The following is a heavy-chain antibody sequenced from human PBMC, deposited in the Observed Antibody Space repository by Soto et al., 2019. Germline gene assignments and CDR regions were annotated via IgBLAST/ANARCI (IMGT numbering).Heavy chain of an antibody. CDR1: GASISHYY. V-gene: IGHV4-59*01. J-gene: IGHJ6*02. D-gene: IGHD2-15*01. CDR2: MSNSGDS. CDR3: AREWRMVVEGYYYYGMDV. Sequence: SQTLSLTCAVSGASISHYYQSWIRQPPRKGLEWLGYMSNSGDSISSPSLKSRLTISLDMSKNHVSLAVSSLTVADTAVYYCAREWRMVVEGYYYYGMDVWGQGATVTVSS.